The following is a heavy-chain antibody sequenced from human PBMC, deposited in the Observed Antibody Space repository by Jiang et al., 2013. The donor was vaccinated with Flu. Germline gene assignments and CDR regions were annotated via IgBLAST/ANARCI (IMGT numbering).Heavy chain of an antibody. Sequence: VQLVESGEGLVQPGGSLRLSCAASGFTFSSYAMHWVRQAPGKGLEYVSAISSNGGSTYYADSVKGRFTISRDNSKNTLYLQMGSLRAEDMAVYYCARGWDNWIPGVLGYWGQGTLVTVSS. J-gene: IGHJ4*02. D-gene: IGHD1-1*01. V-gene: IGHV3-64*02. CDR3: ARGWDNWIPGVLGY. CDR2: ISSNGGST. CDR1: GFTFSSYA.